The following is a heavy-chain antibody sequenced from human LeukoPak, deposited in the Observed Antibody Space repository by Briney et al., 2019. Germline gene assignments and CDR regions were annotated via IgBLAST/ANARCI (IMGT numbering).Heavy chain of an antibody. J-gene: IGHJ4*02. V-gene: IGHV1-46*01. D-gene: IGHD5-18*01. CDR2: INPSGGST. CDR1: GYTFTSYY. CDR3: ARDHHVDTAFDY. Sequence: ASVKVPCKASGYTFTSYYMHWVRQAPGQGLEWMGIINPSGGSTSYAQKFQGRVTMTRDMSTSTVYMELSSLRSEDTAVYYCARDHHVDTAFDYWGQGTLVTVSS.